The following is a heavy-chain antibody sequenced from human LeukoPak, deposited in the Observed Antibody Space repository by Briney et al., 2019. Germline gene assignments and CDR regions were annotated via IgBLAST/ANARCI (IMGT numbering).Heavy chain of an antibody. Sequence: GESLKISCKGSGYIFTSYWIGWVRQMPGKGLEWMGIIYPGDSEIRYSPSFQGQVTISADKSISTAHLQWSSLRASDTAMYYCARVMIYYYYMDVWGKGTTVTVSS. CDR1: GYIFTSYW. CDR3: ARVMIYYYYMDV. V-gene: IGHV5-51*01. CDR2: IYPGDSEI. J-gene: IGHJ6*03. D-gene: IGHD2-21*01.